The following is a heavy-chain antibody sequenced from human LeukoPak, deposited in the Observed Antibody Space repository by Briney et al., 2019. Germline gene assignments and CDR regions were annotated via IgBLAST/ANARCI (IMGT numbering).Heavy chain of an antibody. CDR3: ARDGSTYYDILTGPSPRVTAIDY. V-gene: IGHV1-2*02. Sequence: GASVKVSCKASGYTFTGYYMHWVRQAPGQGLEWMGWINPNSGGTNYAQKFQGRVTMTRDTSISTAYMELSRLRSDDTAVYYCARDGSTYYDILTGPSPRVTAIDYWGQGTLVTVSS. J-gene: IGHJ4*02. CDR2: INPNSGGT. CDR1: GYTFTGYY. D-gene: IGHD3-9*01.